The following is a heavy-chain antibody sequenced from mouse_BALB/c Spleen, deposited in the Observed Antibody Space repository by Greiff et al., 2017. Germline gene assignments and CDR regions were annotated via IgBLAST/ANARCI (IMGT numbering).Heavy chain of an antibody. CDR2: IYPGSGNT. J-gene: IGHJ2*01. CDR3: ARRGYGYGY. V-gene: IGHV1-63*02. CDR1: GYTFSSYW. D-gene: IGHD1-2*01. Sequence: QVQLQQSGAELMKPGASVKISCKATGYTFSSYWLGWVKQRPGHGLEWIGDIYPGSGNTYYNEKFKGKATLTADKSSSTAYMQLSSLTSEDSAVYFCARRGYGYGYWGQGTTLTVSS.